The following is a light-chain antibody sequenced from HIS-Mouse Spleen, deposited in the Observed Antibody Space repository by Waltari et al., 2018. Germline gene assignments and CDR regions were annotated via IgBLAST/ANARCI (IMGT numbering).Light chain of an antibody. CDR3: YSTDSSGNHRV. Sequence: SYERTQPPSVSVSPGQTARITCSGDALPTKYAYWYQQKSGQAPVLVIYEDSKRPSGIPERFSGSSSGTMATLTISGAQVEDEADYYCYSTDSSGNHRVFGGGTKLTVL. CDR2: EDS. CDR1: ALPTKY. V-gene: IGLV3-10*01. J-gene: IGLJ2*01.